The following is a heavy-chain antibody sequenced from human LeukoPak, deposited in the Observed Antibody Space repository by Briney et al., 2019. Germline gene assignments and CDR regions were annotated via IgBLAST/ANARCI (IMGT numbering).Heavy chain of an antibody. Sequence: SETLSLTCAVYGGSFSGYYWSWIRQPPGKELEWIGEINHSGSTNYNPSLKSRVTISVDTSKNQFSLKLSSVAAADTAVYYCARDEQGYSYGPFDYWGQGTLVTVSS. D-gene: IGHD5-18*01. CDR3: ARDEQGYSYGPFDY. J-gene: IGHJ4*02. CDR2: INHSGST. V-gene: IGHV4-34*01. CDR1: GGSFSGYY.